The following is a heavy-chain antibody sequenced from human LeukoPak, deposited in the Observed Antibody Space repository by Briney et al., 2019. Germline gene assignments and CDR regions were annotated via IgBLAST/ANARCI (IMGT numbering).Heavy chain of an antibody. CDR3: ARQGKIVDAFDI. D-gene: IGHD3-22*01. V-gene: IGHV3-33*01. Sequence: GRSLRLSCAASGFTFSSYGMHWVRQAPGKGLEWVAVIWYDGSNKYYADSVKGRFTISRDNSKNTLYLQMNSLRAKDTAVYYCARQGKIVDAFDIWGQGTMVTVSS. CDR2: IWYDGSNK. CDR1: GFTFSSYG. J-gene: IGHJ3*02.